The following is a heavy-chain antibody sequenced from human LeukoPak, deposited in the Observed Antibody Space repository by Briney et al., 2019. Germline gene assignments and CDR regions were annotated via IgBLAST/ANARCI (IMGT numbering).Heavy chain of an antibody. CDR3: ARGRQLVRGIAVAGTDY. CDR2: ISYDGSIK. J-gene: IGHJ4*02. Sequence: KAGGSLRLSCVASGFTFSSYTMNWVRQAPGKGLEWVAVISYDGSIKYYADSVKGRFTISRDNSKNTLYLQMNSLRAEDTAVYYCARGRQLVRGIAVAGTDYWGQGTLVTVSS. CDR1: GFTFSSYT. D-gene: IGHD6-19*01. V-gene: IGHV3-30*04.